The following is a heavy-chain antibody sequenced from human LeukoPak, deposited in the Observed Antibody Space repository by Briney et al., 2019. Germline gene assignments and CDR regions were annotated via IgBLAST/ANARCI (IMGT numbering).Heavy chain of an antibody. D-gene: IGHD5-12*01. CDR2: ISAYNGNT. CDR1: GYTFTSYG. CDR3: AVGWLRPTYYYHMDV. V-gene: IGHV1-18*01. Sequence: ASVKVSCKASGYTFTSYGISWVRQAPGQGLEWMGWISAYNGNTNYAQKLQGRVTMTTDTSTSTAYMELRSLRSDDTAVYYCAVGWLRPTYYYHMDVWGKGTTVTVSS. J-gene: IGHJ6*03.